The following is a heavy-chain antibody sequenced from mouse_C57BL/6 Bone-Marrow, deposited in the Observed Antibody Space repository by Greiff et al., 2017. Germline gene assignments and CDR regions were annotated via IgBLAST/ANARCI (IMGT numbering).Heavy chain of an antibody. V-gene: IGHV1-22*01. CDR1: GYTFTDYN. CDR3: ALIYDGYAWFAY. D-gene: IGHD2-3*01. CDR2: INPNNGGT. Sequence: EVQLQQSGPELVKPGASVKMSCKASGYTFTDYNMHWVKQSHGKSLEWIGYINPNNGGTSYNQKFKGKATLTVNKSSSTAYMELRSLTSEDSAVYYCALIYDGYAWFAYWGQGTLVTVSA. J-gene: IGHJ3*01.